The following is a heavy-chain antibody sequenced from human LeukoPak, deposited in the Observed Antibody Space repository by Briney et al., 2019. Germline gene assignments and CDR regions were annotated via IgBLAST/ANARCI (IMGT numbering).Heavy chain of an antibody. V-gene: IGHV3-49*04. CDR1: EFTFSNYA. J-gene: IGHJ4*02. Sequence: PGGSLRLSCAASEFTFSNYAMSWVRQAPGKGLEWVGFIRSKAYGGTTEYAASVKGRFTISRDDSKSIAYLQMNSLKTEDTAVYYCTRDPYAGYSYGYLDYWGQGTLVTVSS. D-gene: IGHD5-18*01. CDR3: TRDPYAGYSYGYLDY. CDR2: IRSKAYGGTT.